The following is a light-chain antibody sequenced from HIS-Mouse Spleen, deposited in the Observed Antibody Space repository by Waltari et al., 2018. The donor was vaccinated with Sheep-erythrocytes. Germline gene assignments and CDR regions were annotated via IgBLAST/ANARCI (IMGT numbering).Light chain of an antibody. V-gene: IGLV2-8*01. Sequence: QSALTQPPSASGSTGQSVTISCTGTSSDVGGYNYVSWYQQHPGKAPNLMLYEVSTRPSWVPDRFSGSKSGNTASLTVSGLQAEDEADYYCSSYAGSNNWVFGGGTKLTVL. J-gene: IGLJ3*02. CDR1: SSDVGGYNY. CDR3: SSYAGSNNWV. CDR2: EVS.